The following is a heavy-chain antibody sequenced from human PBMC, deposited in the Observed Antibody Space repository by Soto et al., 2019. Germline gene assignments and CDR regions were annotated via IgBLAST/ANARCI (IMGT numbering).Heavy chain of an antibody. V-gene: IGHV3-66*01. Sequence: EVQLVESGGGLVQPGGSLRLSCAASGFTVRSNFMNWVRQAPGKGLEWVATIYAGGTTYYADSVKGRFTISRDTSKNTLFLHMDSLRVEDTAMDHCARGPYIVIRDWGQGTLVTVSS. J-gene: IGHJ4*02. CDR3: ARGPYIVIRD. CDR1: GFTVRSNF. D-gene: IGHD2-8*01. CDR2: IYAGGTT.